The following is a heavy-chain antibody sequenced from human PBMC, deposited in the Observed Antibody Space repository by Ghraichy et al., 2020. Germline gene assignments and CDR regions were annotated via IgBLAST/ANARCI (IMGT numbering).Heavy chain of an antibody. CDR2: IYWNDDK. J-gene: IGHJ4*02. CDR1: GFSLSTSGVG. Sequence: SGPTLVKPTQTLTLTCTFSGFSLSTSGVGVGWIRQPPGKALEWLALIYWNDDKRYSPSLKSRLTITKDTSKNQVVLTMTNMDPVDTATYYCARAAVDTAAHDYWGQGTLVTVSS. D-gene: IGHD5-18*01. CDR3: ARAAVDTAAHDY. V-gene: IGHV2-5*01.